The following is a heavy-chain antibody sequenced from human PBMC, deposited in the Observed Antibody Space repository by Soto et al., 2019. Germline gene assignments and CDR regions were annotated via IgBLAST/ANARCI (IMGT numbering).Heavy chain of an antibody. Sequence: QVQLVESGGGVVQPGRSLRLSCAASGFTFSSYGMHWVRQAPGKGLEWVAVISYDGSNKYYADSVKGRFTISRDNSKNTLYLQMNSLRAEDTAVYYSATGEAARLQGYWDPDAFDIWGQGTMVTVSS. CDR3: ATGEAARLQGYWDPDAFDI. D-gene: IGHD6-6*01. J-gene: IGHJ3*02. V-gene: IGHV3-30*03. CDR1: GFTFSSYG. CDR2: ISYDGSNK.